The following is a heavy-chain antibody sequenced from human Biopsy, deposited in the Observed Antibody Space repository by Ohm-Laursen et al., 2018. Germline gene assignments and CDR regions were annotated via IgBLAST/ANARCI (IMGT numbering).Heavy chain of an antibody. Sequence: ASAKASCKASGGTFTNYAISWVRQAPGQGLEWMGGIIPIFGTANYAQKFQGRVTINADESTSTAYMELSSLRSDDTAVYYCARDALGGGSYRFFYWGQGSLVTVSS. CDR1: GGTFTNYA. V-gene: IGHV1-69*13. D-gene: IGHD1-26*01. CDR3: ARDALGGGSYRFFY. CDR2: IIPIFGTA. J-gene: IGHJ4*02.